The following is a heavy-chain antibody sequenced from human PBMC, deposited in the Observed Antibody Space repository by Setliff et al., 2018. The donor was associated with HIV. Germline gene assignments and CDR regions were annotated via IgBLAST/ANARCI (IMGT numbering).Heavy chain of an antibody. CDR3: AREPCSGGSCYSGYFDY. D-gene: IGHD2-15*01. V-gene: IGHV1-18*01. CDR1: GYMFIAYG. Sequence: ASVKVSCKTSGYMFIAYGMSWVRRAPGQGLEWMGWIGPYNGRTEYAQEFQGRVSLTIDTSASTAYMELRSLRSDDTAVYYCAREPCSGGSCYSGYFDYWGQGTLVTAPQ. CDR2: IGPYNGRT. J-gene: IGHJ4*02.